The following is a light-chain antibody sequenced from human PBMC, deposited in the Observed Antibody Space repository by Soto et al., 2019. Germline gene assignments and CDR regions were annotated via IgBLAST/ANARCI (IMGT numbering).Light chain of an antibody. J-gene: IGKJ3*01. CDR2: RTS. CDR1: QSLSSIY. CDR3: QQYGNSGVT. Sequence: EIVLTQSPGTLSLSPGQGATLSCRASQSLSSIYLAWYQQKPGQAPRLLIYRTSSRATGIPDRFSGSESETDFTLTISRLEPEDFAVYYCQQYGNSGVTFGPGTKVDIK. V-gene: IGKV3-20*01.